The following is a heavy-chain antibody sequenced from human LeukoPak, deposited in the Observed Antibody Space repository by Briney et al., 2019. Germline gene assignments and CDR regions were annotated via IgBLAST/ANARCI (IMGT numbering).Heavy chain of an antibody. J-gene: IGHJ4*02. CDR1: GFTVDSNY. V-gene: IGHV3-53*05. D-gene: IGHD3-3*01. CDR3: AKPRGGYYFDY. Sequence: GGSLRLSCAASGFTVDSNYMSWVRQAPGKGLEWVSVIYNGGSTYYADSVKGRFTISRDNSKNTVYLQMNSLRPEDTAVYYCAKPRGGYYFDYWGQGTLVTVSS. CDR2: IYNGGST.